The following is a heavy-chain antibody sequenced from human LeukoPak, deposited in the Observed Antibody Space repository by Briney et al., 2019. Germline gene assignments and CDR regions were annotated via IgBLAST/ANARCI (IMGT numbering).Heavy chain of an antibody. D-gene: IGHD4-23*01. CDR2: ISWNSGSI. CDR1: GFTFDDYA. CDR3: AKDLSAIPYGGKGFDY. J-gene: IGHJ4*02. Sequence: GGSLRLSCAASGFTFDDYAVHWVRQAPGKGLEWVSGISWNSGSIGYADSVKGRFTISRDNAKNSLYLQMNSLRAEDTALYYCAKDLSAIPYGGKGFDYWGQGTLVTVSS. V-gene: IGHV3-9*01.